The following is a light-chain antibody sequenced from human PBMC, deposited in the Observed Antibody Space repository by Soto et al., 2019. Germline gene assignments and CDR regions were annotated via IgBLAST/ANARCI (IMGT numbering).Light chain of an antibody. CDR2: DTS. J-gene: IGKJ4*01. Sequence: EIVLTQSPATLSLSPGERATLSCRASQSVTKYLAWYKQNPGQAPRLLIYDTSNRATGIPARFSGSGSGTDFTLTISSLESEDSGIYYCQQRYNWLTFGGGTKVDIK. V-gene: IGKV3-11*01. CDR3: QQRYNWLT. CDR1: QSVTKY.